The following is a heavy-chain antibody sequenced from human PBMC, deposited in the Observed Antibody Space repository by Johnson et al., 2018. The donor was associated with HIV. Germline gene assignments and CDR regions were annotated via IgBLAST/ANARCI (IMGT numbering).Heavy chain of an antibody. CDR2: ISYDGSNN. D-gene: IGHD4/OR15-4a*01. CDR3: ARAQLLADGAVNN. V-gene: IGHV3-30-3*01. CDR1: GFTFSSYA. Sequence: QVQLVESGGGVVQPGRSLRLSCAASGFTFSSYAMHWVRQAPGKGLEWVAVISYDGSNNYYADSVKGRFTISRDNSKNTLYLQMNSLRAEYTAIYYCARAQLLADGAVNNGGQGTVVTVSS. J-gene: IGHJ3*01.